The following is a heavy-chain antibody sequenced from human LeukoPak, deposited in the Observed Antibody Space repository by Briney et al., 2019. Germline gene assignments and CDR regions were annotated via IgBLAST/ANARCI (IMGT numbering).Heavy chain of an antibody. Sequence: SETLSLTCTVTGVSINSYSWSWILQPAGKGLEWIGRIYGSGSTSERTNYNPTLKSRVTMSVDTSKNQFSLKLSPVTAADTAFYYCSRYDSDTGDFDPWGQGTLVTISS. CDR2: IYGSGSTSERT. CDR3: SRYDSDTGDFDP. J-gene: IGHJ5*02. CDR1: GVSINSYS. V-gene: IGHV4-4*07. D-gene: IGHD3-10*01.